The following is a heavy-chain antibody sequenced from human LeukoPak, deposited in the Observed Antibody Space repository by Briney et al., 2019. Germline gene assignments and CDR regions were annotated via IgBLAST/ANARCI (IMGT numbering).Heavy chain of an antibody. CDR2: ISYDGSNK. V-gene: IGHV3-30*18. Sequence: GGSLRLSCAASGFTFSSYGMHWVRQAPGKGLEWVAVISYDGSNKYYADSVKGRFTISRDNSKNTLYLQMNSLRAEDTAVYYCANGLILDYYGMDVWGQGTTVTVSS. J-gene: IGHJ6*02. CDR1: GFTFSSYG. CDR3: ANGLILDYYGMDV. D-gene: IGHD2-15*01.